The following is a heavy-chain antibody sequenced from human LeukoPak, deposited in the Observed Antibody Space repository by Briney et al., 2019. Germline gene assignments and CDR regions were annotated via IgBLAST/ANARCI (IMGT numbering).Heavy chain of an antibody. CDR1: GFTLSKHW. J-gene: IGHJ4*02. Sequence: GGSLTLSCAASGFTLSKHWMTWVRQAPGKGLECVAIIKQDGSEEYYVNSVKGRFTISRDNAKNSLYLQMNSLRIEDTAVYYCGREWAVDFWGQGTLVTVSS. V-gene: IGHV3-7*01. CDR2: IKQDGSEE. CDR3: GREWAVDF.